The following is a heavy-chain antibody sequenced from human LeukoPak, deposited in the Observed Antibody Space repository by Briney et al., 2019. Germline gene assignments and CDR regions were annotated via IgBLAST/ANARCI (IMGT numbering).Heavy chain of an antibody. V-gene: IGHV4-4*09. Sequence: SETLSLTCTVSGGSISSYYWSWIRQPPRKGLEWIGYIYTSGSTNYNPSLKSRVTIPVDTSKNQFSLKLSSVTAADTAVYYCARRSWGVYCFDYWGQGTLVTVSS. CDR1: GGSISSYY. CDR2: IYTSGST. D-gene: IGHD3-10*01. J-gene: IGHJ4*02. CDR3: ARRSWGVYCFDY.